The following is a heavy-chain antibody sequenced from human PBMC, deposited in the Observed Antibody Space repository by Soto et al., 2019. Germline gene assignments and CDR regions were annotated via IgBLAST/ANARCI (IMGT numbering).Heavy chain of an antibody. V-gene: IGHV2-26*01. CDR1: GFSLSNARMG. CDR2: IFSNDEK. CDR3: ALSSAETVNNWFDP. Sequence: QVTLKESGPVLVKPTETLTLTCTVSGFSLSNARMGVSWIRQPPGKALEWLAHIFSNDEKSYSTALKSRLTISQDTSKSQVVLTMTNMDPVDTATYYCALSSAETVNNWFDPWCQGTLVTVSS. D-gene: IGHD4-4*01. J-gene: IGHJ5*02.